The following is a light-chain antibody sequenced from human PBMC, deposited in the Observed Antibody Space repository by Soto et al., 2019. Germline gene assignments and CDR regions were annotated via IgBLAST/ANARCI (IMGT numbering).Light chain of an antibody. J-gene: IGLJ1*01. CDR2: EVS. CDR1: SSDVGAYDF. CDR3: SSYTSSSTRV. V-gene: IGLV2-14*03. Sequence: SVLPKPASVSGSPGQSITISCTGTSSDVGAYDFVSWYQQHPDKAPKLMIYEVSNRPSGVSNRFSGSKSVNTATLTISGLQAEDEADYYCSSYTSSSTRVFGTGTKVT.